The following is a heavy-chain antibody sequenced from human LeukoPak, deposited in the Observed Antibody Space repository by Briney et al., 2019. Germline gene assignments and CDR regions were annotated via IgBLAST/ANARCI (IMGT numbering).Heavy chain of an antibody. J-gene: IGHJ3*02. Sequence: PSETLSLTCTVSGGSISSSSYHWGWIRQPPGKGLEWIGSIYYSGSTYYNPSLKSRVTISVDTSKNQFSLKLSSVTAADTAVYYCARHSGIAAVDDAFDIWGQGTMVTVSS. V-gene: IGHV4-39*01. CDR1: GGSISSSSYH. D-gene: IGHD6-13*01. CDR2: IYYSGST. CDR3: ARHSGIAAVDDAFDI.